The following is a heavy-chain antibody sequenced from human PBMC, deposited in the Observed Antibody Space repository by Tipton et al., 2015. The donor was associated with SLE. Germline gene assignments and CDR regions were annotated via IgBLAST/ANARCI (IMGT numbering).Heavy chain of an antibody. D-gene: IGHD3-3*01. CDR2: MSHSGDT. V-gene: IGHV4-38-2*02. J-gene: IGHJ4*02. Sequence: TLSLTCTVSRYSISSGYFWGWIRQPPGKGLEWIVTMSHSGDTYYKPPLNSRVTMSRDTSKSQFSMRLSSVTAADTAMYYCASRPGVTLFRVVAYFDLWGQGFLVTVSS. CDR3: ASRPGVTLFRVVAYFDL. CDR1: RYSISSGYF.